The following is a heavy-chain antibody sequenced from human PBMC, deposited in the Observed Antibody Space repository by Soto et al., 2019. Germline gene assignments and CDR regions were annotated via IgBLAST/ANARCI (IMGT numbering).Heavy chain of an antibody. CDR2: ISGSGASK. V-gene: IGHV3-23*01. J-gene: IGHJ3*02. CDR3: EKFINMIVVVIGDAFDI. Sequence: ETLSLSCAASGFTFSSYAMNWVLQAPGKALEWVSVISGSGASKYYEESVKRRFKIYRENYKKTLYLQMNSTRAEDTDAYYCEKFINMIVVVIGDAFDIWGQGTMVTV. D-gene: IGHD3-22*01. CDR1: GFTFSSYA.